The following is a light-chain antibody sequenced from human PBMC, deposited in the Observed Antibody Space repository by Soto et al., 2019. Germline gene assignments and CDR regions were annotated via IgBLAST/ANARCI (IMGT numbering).Light chain of an antibody. CDR3: SSHAGGQNVV. Sequence: QSVLTQPPSASGTPGQRVTISCSGSGSNIGSHTVSWYQQLPGTAPNLLIYSNDQRPSGVPDRFSGSKSGTSASLAISGLQSEDEGDYYCSSHAGGQNVVFGGGTKVTVL. CDR1: GSNIGSHT. J-gene: IGLJ2*01. V-gene: IGLV1-44*01. CDR2: SND.